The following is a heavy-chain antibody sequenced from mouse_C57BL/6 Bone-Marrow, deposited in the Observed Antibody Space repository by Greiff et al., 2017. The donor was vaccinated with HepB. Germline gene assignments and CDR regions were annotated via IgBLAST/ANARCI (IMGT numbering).Heavy chain of an antibody. Sequence: VKLVESGGGLVQPKGSLKLSCAASGFSFNTYAMNWVRQAPGKGLEWVARIRSKSNNYATYYADSVKDRFTISRDDSESMLYLQMNNLKTEDTAMYYCVRSNWDVGMDYWGQGTSVTVSS. CDR2: IRSKSNNYAT. CDR1: GFSFNTYA. CDR3: VRSNWDVGMDY. J-gene: IGHJ4*01. V-gene: IGHV10-1*01. D-gene: IGHD4-1*01.